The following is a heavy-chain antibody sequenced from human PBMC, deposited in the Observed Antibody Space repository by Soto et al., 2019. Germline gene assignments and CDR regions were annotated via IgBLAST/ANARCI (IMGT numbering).Heavy chain of an antibody. Sequence: EVQLVESGGGLVQPGESLRLSCVASGFTLNNYWMHWIRQAPGKGLVWVSRINGDGSTRDYADFAKGRFTISRDNAKNTVYLQMDSLRVEHTAVYFCGRDPFGSGTYWGQGILVTVSS. V-gene: IGHV3-74*01. J-gene: IGHJ4*02. D-gene: IGHD3-10*01. CDR2: INGDGSTR. CDR1: GFTLNNYW. CDR3: GRDPFGSGTY.